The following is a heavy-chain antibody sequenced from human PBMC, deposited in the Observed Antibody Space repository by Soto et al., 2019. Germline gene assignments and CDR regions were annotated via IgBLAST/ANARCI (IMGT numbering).Heavy chain of an antibody. CDR2: ISYDGSNK. Sequence: GGSLRLSCAASGFTFSSYGMHWVRQAPGKGLEWVAVISYDGSNKYYADSVKGRFTISRDNSKNTLYLQMNSLRAEDTAVYYCAKDMIAAAGAAEYFQHWGQGTLVTVSS. CDR1: GFTFSSYG. CDR3: AKDMIAAAGAAEYFQH. V-gene: IGHV3-30*18. D-gene: IGHD6-13*01. J-gene: IGHJ1*01.